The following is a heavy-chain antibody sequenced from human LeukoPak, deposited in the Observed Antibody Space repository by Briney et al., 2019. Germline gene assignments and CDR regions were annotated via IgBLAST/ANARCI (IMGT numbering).Heavy chain of an antibody. CDR2: IYYSGST. V-gene: IGHV4-39*01. J-gene: IGHJ4*02. CDR3: ARQVLVTNYFDY. Sequence: SETLSLTCTVSGGSISSSSYYWGWIRQPPGKGLEWIGSIYYSGSTYYNPSLKSRVTISVDTSKNQFSLKLSSVTAADTAVHYCARQVLVTNYFDYWGQGTLVTVSS. CDR1: GGSISSSSYY. D-gene: IGHD3-9*01.